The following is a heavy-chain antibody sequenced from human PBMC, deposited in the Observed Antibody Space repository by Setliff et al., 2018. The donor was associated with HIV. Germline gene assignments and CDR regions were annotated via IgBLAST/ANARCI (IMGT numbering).Heavy chain of an antibody. J-gene: IGHJ4*02. D-gene: IGHD6-13*01. CDR1: GGSISGSNNH. CDR3: ARGDSSSWIFDY. Sequence: SETLSLTCTVSGGSISGSNNHWGWIRQSPGKGLEWIGSIYYTGRTYYNPSLKSRVIISVDTSRKQFFLKLSSVTAADTAVYYCARGDSSSWIFDYWGQGTLVTVSS. V-gene: IGHV4-39*07. CDR2: IYYTGRT.